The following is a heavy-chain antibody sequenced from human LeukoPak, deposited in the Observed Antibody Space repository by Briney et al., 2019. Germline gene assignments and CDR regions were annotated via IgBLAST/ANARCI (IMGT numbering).Heavy chain of an antibody. D-gene: IGHD3-10*01. CDR3: AKDCYGSGSPRWFDP. Sequence: GGSLRLSCAASGFTFSSYGMSWVRQAPGKGLEWVSAISGGGGSTYYADSVKGRFTISRDNSKNTLYLEMNSLKAEDTALYYCAKDCYGSGSPRWFDPWGQGTLVTVSS. J-gene: IGHJ5*02. CDR1: GFTFSSYG. V-gene: IGHV3-23*01. CDR2: ISGGGGST.